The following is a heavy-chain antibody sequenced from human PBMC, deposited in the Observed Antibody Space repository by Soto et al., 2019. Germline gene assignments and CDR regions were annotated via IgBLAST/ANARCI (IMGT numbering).Heavy chain of an antibody. CDR1: GFTFSDYY. CDR3: ARPPSSYSSSWRFDY. D-gene: IGHD6-13*01. J-gene: IGHJ4*02. V-gene: IGHV3-11*06. Sequence: GGSLRLSCAASGFTFSDYYMSWIRQAPGKGLEWVSYISSSSSYTNYADSVKGRFTISRDNAKNSLYLQMNSLRAEDTAVYYCARPPSSYSSSWRFDYWGQGPLVTVSS. CDR2: ISSSSSYT.